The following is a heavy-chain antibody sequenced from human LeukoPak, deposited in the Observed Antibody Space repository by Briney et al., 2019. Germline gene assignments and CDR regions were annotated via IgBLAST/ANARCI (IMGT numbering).Heavy chain of an antibody. CDR2: ISATGGST. D-gene: IGHD3-16*01. Sequence: GGSLRLSCAASGFTFSSYAMSWVRQAPGKGLEWVSSISATGGSTYYADSVKGRSTISRDNSKNTLYLQMNSLRAEDTAVYYCARDQGVYYYYYYMDVWGKGTTVTVSS. V-gene: IGHV3-23*01. J-gene: IGHJ6*03. CDR1: GFTFSSYA. CDR3: ARDQGVYYYYYYMDV.